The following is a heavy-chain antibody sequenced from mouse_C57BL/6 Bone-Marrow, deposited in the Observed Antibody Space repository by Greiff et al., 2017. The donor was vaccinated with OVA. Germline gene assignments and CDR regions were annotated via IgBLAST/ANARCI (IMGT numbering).Heavy chain of an antibody. D-gene: IGHD2-3*01. J-gene: IGHJ2*01. V-gene: IGHV1-80*01. CDR3: ARRWLRCYYFDY. CDR2: IYPGDGDT. CDR1: GYAFRSYW. Sequence: QVQLQQSGAELVKPGASVKISCKASGYAFRSYWMNWVKQRPGKGLEWIGQIYPGDGDTNYNGKFKGKATLTADKSSSTAYMQLSSLTSEDSAVYFCARRWLRCYYFDYWGQGTTLTVSS.